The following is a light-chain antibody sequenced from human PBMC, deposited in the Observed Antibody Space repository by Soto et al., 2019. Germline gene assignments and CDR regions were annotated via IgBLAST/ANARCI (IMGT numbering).Light chain of an antibody. CDR2: DVS. J-gene: IGLJ1*01. CDR1: SSDVGGYNY. Sequence: QSVLTQPASVSGSPGQSITISCTGTSSDVGGYNYVSWYQQHPGKAPKFMIYDVSKRPSGVSNRFSGSKSGNTASLTISGLQAEDEADYYCSSYTSSSSLYVFGTGTKLTVL. CDR3: SSYTSSSSLYV. V-gene: IGLV2-14*01.